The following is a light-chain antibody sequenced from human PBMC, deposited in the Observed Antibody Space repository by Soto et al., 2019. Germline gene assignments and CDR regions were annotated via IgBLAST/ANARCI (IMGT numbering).Light chain of an antibody. CDR1: NIGRKS. CDR2: DDR. V-gene: IGLV3-21*02. Sequence: SYHLTHPPSLSVAPGQTATITCGGNNIGRKSVHWYQQKPGQAPVLVVYDDRDRPSGIPERFSGSNSGDTATLTISGVEAGDEADYYCQVWDNGSDPNYVFGTGTKV. CDR3: QVWDNGSDPNYV. J-gene: IGLJ1*01.